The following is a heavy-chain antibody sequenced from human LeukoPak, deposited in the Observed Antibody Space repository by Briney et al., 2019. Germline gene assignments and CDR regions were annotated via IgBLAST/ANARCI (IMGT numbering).Heavy chain of an antibody. D-gene: IGHD2-21*02. CDR3: ARSPYCGGDCFRYYFDY. CDR1: GGSISSSNW. V-gene: IGHV4-4*02. J-gene: IGHJ4*02. Sequence: PSGTLSLTCAVSGGSISSSNWWSWVRQPPGKGLEWIGEIYHSGSTNYNPSLKSRVTISVGKSKNQFSLKLSSVTAADTAVYYCARSPYCGGDCFRYYFDYWGQGTLVTVSS. CDR2: IYHSGST.